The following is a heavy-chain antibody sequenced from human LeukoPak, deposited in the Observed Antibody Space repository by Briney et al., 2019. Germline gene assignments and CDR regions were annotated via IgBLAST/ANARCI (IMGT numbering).Heavy chain of an antibody. J-gene: IGHJ4*02. V-gene: IGHV4-59*08. CDR2: FYYSGST. D-gene: IGHD3-10*01. CDR1: GGSISSYY. Sequence: PSETLSLTCTVSGGSISSYYWSWIRQPPGKGLEWIGFFYYSGSTNYNPSLKSRVTISVDTSKNQFSLKLSSVTAADTAVYYCARQSEMVRGLMGVDYWGQGTLVTVSS. CDR3: ARQSEMVRGLMGVDY.